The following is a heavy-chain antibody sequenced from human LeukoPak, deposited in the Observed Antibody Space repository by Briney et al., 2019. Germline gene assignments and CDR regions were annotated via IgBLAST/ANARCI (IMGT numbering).Heavy chain of an antibody. V-gene: IGHV5-51*01. CDR2: IYPGDSDT. J-gene: IGHJ6*03. CDR1: GYSFTSYW. D-gene: IGHD1-26*01. CDR3: ARHNLWELHDYYYYYIDV. Sequence: RGESLKISCKGSGYSFTSYWIGWVRQMPGKGLEWMGIIYPGDSDTRYSPSFQGQVTISADKSISTAYLQWSSLKASDTAMYYCARHNLWELHDYYYYYIDVWGKGTTVTVSS.